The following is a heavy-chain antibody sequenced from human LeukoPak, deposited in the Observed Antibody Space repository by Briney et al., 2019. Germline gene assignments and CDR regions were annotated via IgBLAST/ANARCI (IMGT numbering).Heavy chain of an antibody. CDR1: GFTFSSYN. V-gene: IGHV3-21*01. CDR2: ISRSSSNI. Sequence: PGGSLRLSCAASGFTFSSYNMNWVRQAPGKGLEWVSSISRSSSNIYYADSVKGRFTISRDNAKNSLYLQMNSLRAEDTAVYYCARIEVGYWGQGTLVTVSS. CDR3: ARIEVGY. J-gene: IGHJ4*02. D-gene: IGHD3-10*01.